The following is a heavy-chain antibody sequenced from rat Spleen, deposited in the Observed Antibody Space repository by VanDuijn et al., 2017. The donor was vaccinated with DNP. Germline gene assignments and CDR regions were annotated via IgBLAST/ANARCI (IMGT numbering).Heavy chain of an antibody. J-gene: IGHJ4*01. CDR3: TRDHHDGYYAMDA. Sequence: QVQLKESGPGLVQPSQTLSLTCTVSGFSLTSYGVSWVRQPPGKGLEWIAAISSGGSTYYNSALKSRLSISRDNSKSQVFLKMNSLQTEDTAIYFCTRDHHDGYYAMDAWGQGTSVTVSS. V-gene: IGHV2S12*01. CDR2: ISSGGST. CDR1: GFSLTSYG. D-gene: IGHD1-12*02.